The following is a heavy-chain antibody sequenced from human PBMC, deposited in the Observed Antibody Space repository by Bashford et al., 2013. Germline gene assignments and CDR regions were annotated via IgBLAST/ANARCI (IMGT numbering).Heavy chain of an antibody. J-gene: IGHJ4*02. Sequence: HSGGSLRLSCAASGFTFSNYAMSWVRQGPGKGLEWVSGISGSGGVTYYADSVQGRFTISRDNSKNTLYVQMNSLRAEDTAVYYCAKEPYSDYALGDLRHFDYWGQGTLVTVSS. D-gene: IGHD4-11*01. CDR1: GFTFSNYA. V-gene: IGHV3-23*01. CDR3: AKEPYSDYALGDLRHFDY. CDR2: ISGSGGVT.